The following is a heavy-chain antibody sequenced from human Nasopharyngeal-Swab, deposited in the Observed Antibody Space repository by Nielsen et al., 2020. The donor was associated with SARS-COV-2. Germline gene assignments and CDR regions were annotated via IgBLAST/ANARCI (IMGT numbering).Heavy chain of an antibody. V-gene: IGHV3-48*03. CDR2: ISSSGSTR. D-gene: IGHD2-2*01. CDR3: ARDYCSSTSCYDY. Sequence: WIRQPPGKGLEWVSYISSSGSTRYYADSVKGRFTISRDNAKNSLYLQMNSLRAEDTAVYYCARDYCSSTSCYDYWGQGTLVTVSS. J-gene: IGHJ4*02.